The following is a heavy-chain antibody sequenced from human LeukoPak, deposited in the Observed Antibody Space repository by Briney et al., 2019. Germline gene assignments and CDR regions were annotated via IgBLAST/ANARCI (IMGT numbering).Heavy chain of an antibody. V-gene: IGHV3-30*03. CDR1: EFTFSSHG. CDR3: ARDRSSGWYEGMGY. Sequence: DPGRSLRLSCAASEFTFSSHGMHWVRQAPGKGLEWVAVISYDGSNKYYADSVKGRFTISRDNSKNTLYLQMNSLRAEDTAVYYCARDRSSGWYEGMGYWGQGTLVTVSS. D-gene: IGHD6-19*01. J-gene: IGHJ4*02. CDR2: ISYDGSNK.